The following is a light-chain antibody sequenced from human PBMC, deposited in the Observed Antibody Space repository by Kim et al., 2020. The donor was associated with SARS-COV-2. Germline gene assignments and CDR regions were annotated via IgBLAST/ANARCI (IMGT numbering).Light chain of an antibody. J-gene: IGLJ3*02. V-gene: IGLV10-54*04. CDR3: SAWDSSLTGWV. Sequence: QTATPTCTGNSNNVGFQGAVWLQQHQGHPPQLLSYRNNKRPSGISERFSASRSGNTASLTITGLQPEDEADYYCSAWDSSLTGWVFGGGTQLTVL. CDR1: SNNVGFQG. CDR2: RNN.